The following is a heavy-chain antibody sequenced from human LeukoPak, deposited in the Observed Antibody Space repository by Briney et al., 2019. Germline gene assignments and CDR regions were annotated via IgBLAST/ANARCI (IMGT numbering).Heavy chain of an antibody. Sequence: GGSLRLSCAASGFTFSNYALHWVRQAPGKGLEWVAVISYDDTNKYYADSVKGRFTISRDNAKNSLYLQMNSLRAEDTAVYYCAELGITMIGGVWGKGTTVTISS. J-gene: IGHJ6*04. V-gene: IGHV3-30*04. D-gene: IGHD3-10*02. CDR2: ISYDDTNK. CDR3: AELGITMIGGV. CDR1: GFTFSNYA.